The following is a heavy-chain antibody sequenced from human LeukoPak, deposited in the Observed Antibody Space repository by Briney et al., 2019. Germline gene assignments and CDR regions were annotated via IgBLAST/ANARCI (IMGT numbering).Heavy chain of an antibody. D-gene: IGHD6-13*01. CDR1: GFTFSIYS. CDR3: ARDLGYSDDY. Sequence: GGSLRLSCSASGFTFSIYSMNWVRQAPGKGLEWVSYISSSSSTKYYADSVKGRLTISRDNAKNSLYLEMNSLRDEDTAVYYCARDLGYSDDYWGQGTLVTVSS. CDR2: ISSSSSTK. V-gene: IGHV3-48*02. J-gene: IGHJ4*02.